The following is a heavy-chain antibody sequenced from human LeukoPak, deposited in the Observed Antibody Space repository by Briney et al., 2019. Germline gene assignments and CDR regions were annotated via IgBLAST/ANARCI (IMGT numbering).Heavy chain of an antibody. CDR1: GFTFSNYA. CDR3: ARDRGSSGYYYIDY. J-gene: IGHJ4*02. CDR2: ISSGGTYE. Sequence: GGSLRLSCAASGFTFSNYAMHWVRQAPGKGLEWVSLISSGGTYEYYADSVKGRFTISRDNSKNTLYLQLNSLRAEDTAVYYCARDRGSSGYYYIDYWGQGTLVTVSS. V-gene: IGHV3-30*01. D-gene: IGHD3-22*01.